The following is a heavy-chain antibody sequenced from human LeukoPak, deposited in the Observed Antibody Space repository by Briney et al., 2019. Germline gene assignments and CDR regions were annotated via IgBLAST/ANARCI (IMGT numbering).Heavy chain of an antibody. CDR3: AKAHGGSYHSGID. CDR1: GFTFTSYA. V-gene: IGHV3-23*01. Sequence: PGGSLRLSRAASGFTFTSYAMNWVRQAPGKGLEWVSGISGSGGSTYYADSVKGRFSISRDNSKNTLYLQLNSLRVDDTAEYYCAKAHGGSYHSGIDWGQGTLVIVSS. J-gene: IGHJ4*02. CDR2: ISGSGGST. D-gene: IGHD1-26*01.